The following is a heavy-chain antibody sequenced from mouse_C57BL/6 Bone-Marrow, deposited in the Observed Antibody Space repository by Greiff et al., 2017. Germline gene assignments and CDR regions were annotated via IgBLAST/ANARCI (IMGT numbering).Heavy chain of an antibody. D-gene: IGHD2-3*01. V-gene: IGHV7-3*01. Sequence: EVQGVESGGGLVQPGGSLSLSCAASGFTFTDYYMSWVRQPPGKALEWLGFMRNKANGYSTEYSASVKGRFTISRDNCQSILYLQMNALRAEDSTTYYCAEYMWLLVDYWGQGTTLTVSS. CDR3: AEYMWLLVDY. J-gene: IGHJ2*01. CDR1: GFTFTDYY. CDR2: MRNKANGYST.